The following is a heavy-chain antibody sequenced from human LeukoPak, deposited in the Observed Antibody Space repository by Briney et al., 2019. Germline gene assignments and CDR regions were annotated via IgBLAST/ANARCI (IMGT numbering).Heavy chain of an antibody. CDR1: GFNFRSYG. D-gene: IGHD3-16*01. CDR2: ISNSGGST. Sequence: GGSLRLSCAASGFNFRSYGMTWVRQAPGKGLEWASYISNSGGSTYYADSVKGRFTLSRDNAKNSLCLQMNSLRADDTAVYYCAGGVTWGDYWGQGTLVTVSS. CDR3: AGGVTWGDY. J-gene: IGHJ4*02. V-gene: IGHV3-21*01.